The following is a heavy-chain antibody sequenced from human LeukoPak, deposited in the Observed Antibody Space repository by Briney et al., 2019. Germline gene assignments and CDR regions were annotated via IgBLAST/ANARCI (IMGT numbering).Heavy chain of an antibody. Sequence: GGSLRLSCAASGFTFSSYAMSWVRQAPGKGLEWLSVISGSDGRTYYADSVKGRFTISRDNSKNTLYLQMNSLRAEDTAVYYCAKGIVVVPAAIGGIAFDIWGQGTMVTVSS. V-gene: IGHV3-23*01. D-gene: IGHD2-2*02. CDR2: ISGSDGRT. CDR3: AKGIVVVPAAIGGIAFDI. CDR1: GFTFSSYA. J-gene: IGHJ3*02.